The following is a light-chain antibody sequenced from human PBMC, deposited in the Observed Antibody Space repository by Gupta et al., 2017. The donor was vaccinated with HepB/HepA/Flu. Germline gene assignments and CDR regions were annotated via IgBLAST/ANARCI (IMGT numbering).Light chain of an antibody. Sequence: SLLPQSPSASGTPGQRVTISCSGGSSNIGGRTVNWYQHFPGTAPKLLIYNTNQRPSGIPDRFSGSRSGTSASLAISGLQHEDEADYYCAAWDDSLKGWVFGGGTKLTVL. V-gene: IGLV1-44*01. CDR1: SSNIGGRT. CDR3: AAWDDSLKGWV. J-gene: IGLJ2*01. CDR2: NTN.